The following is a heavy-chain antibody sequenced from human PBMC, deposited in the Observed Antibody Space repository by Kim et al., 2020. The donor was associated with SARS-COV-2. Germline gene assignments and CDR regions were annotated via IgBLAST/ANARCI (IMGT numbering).Heavy chain of an antibody. D-gene: IGHD2-2*01. Sequence: SETLSLTCTVSGGSISSSSYYWGWIRQPPGKGLEWIGSIYYSGSTYYNPSLKSRVTISVDTSKNQFSLKLSSVTAADTAVYYCASGYCSSTSCYAGPTHYWGQGTLVTVSS. V-gene: IGHV4-39*07. J-gene: IGHJ4*02. CDR3: ASGYCSSTSCYAGPTHY. CDR2: IYYSGST. CDR1: GGSISSSSYY.